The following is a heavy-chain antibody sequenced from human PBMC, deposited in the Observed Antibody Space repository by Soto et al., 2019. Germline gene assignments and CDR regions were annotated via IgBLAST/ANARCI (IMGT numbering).Heavy chain of an antibody. CDR3: AREGGIVGATTVDC. J-gene: IGHJ4*02. Sequence: SETLSLTCTVPGGSISSGDYYWSWIRQPPGKGLEWIGYIYYSGSTYYNPSLKSRVTISVDTSKNQFSLKLSSVTAADTAVYYCAREGGIVGATTVDCWGQGTLVTVXS. D-gene: IGHD1-26*01. CDR1: GGSISSGDYY. V-gene: IGHV4-30-4*01. CDR2: IYYSGST.